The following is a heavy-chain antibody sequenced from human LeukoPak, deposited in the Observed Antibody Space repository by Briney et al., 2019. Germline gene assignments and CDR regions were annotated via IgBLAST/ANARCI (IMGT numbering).Heavy chain of an antibody. D-gene: IGHD1-26*01. V-gene: IGHV3-30*18. CDR1: GFTFSSYG. Sequence: PGRSLRLSCAASGFTFSSYGMHWVRQAPGKGLEWVAVISYDGSNKYYADSVKGRFTISRDNSKNTLYLQMNSLRAEDTAVYYCAKEVGQAYFDYWGQGTLVTVSS. CDR3: AKEVGQAYFDY. CDR2: ISYDGSNK. J-gene: IGHJ4*02.